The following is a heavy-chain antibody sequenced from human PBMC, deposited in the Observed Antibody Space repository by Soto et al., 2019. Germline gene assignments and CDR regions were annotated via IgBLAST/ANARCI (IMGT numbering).Heavy chain of an antibody. Sequence: QVQLQESGPGLVKPSQTLSLSCTVSGDSMSRGDYYWSWIRLPPGKGLEWIGFVYHTGRTYYSPARQGRVAISVDTSKHPFSLKLNPVTAAATAVYSCATDPLYAYSDFSHVFAMWGQGTMVTVSS. V-gene: IGHV4-30-4*01. CDR1: GDSMSRGDYY. CDR3: ATDPLYAYSDFSHVFAM. D-gene: IGHD3-16*01. J-gene: IGHJ3*02. CDR2: VYHTGRT.